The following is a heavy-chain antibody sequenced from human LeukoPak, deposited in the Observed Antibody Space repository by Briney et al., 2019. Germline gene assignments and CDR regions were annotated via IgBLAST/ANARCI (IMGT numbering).Heavy chain of an antibody. V-gene: IGHV4-38-2*02. CDR3: ARAYYDFWSGRPGRYNWFDP. D-gene: IGHD3-3*01. CDR1: GYSISSGYY. CDR2: IYHSGST. Sequence: SETLSLTCTVSGYSISSGYYWGWIRQPPGKGLEWIGSIYHSGSTSYKPSLKSRVTISVDTSKNQFSLKLSSVTDADTAVYYCARAYYDFWSGRPGRYNWFDPWGQGTLVTVSS. J-gene: IGHJ5*02.